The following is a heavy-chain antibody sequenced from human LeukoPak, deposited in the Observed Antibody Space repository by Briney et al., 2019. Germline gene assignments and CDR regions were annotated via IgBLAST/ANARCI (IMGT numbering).Heavy chain of an antibody. CDR3: ARAGAGALLIWFLGDGMDV. CDR2: ISTGTGDT. V-gene: IGHV1-18*01. CDR1: GYMFTTYG. D-gene: IGHD1-26*01. Sequence: ASVKVSCKASGYMFTTYGISWVRQAPGQGLEWMGWISTGTGDTNYAQKLQDRVTMTIDTSANTAHMELRSLRSDDTAVYYCARAGAGALLIWFLGDGMDVWGQGTTVTVSS. J-gene: IGHJ6*02.